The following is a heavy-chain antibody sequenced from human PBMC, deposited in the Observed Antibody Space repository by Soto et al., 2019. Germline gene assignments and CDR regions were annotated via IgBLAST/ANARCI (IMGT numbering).Heavy chain of an antibody. CDR3: ATDYTCSGGSCYPSRWFDP. J-gene: IGHJ5*02. D-gene: IGHD2-15*01. V-gene: IGHV1-24*01. CDR2: FDPEDGET. CDR1: GYTLTELS. Sequence: QVQLVQSGAEVKKPGASVKFSCKVSGYTLTELSMHWVRQAPGTGLEWMGGFDPEDGETIYAQKFHGRVTMTEDTSTDTAYMEQSRLRSEDTAVYYCATDYTCSGGSCYPSRWFDPWGQGTRVTVSS.